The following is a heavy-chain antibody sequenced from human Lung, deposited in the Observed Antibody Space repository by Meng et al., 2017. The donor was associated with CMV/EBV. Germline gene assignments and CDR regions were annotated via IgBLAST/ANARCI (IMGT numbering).Heavy chain of an antibody. CDR1: GFHFSTYW. J-gene: IGHJ6*02. CDR2: INQDGSQR. V-gene: IGHV3-7*01. Sequence: GESLKISCAASGFHFSTYWMSWVRQAPGEALEWVANINQDGSQRNYVDSVKGRFTISRDNAKNSMYLQMNSLRVEDTAVYYCGRDMDVWGQGTTVTGSS. CDR3: GRDMDV.